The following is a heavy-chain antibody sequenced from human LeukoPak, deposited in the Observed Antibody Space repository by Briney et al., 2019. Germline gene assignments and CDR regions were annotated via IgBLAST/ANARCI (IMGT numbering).Heavy chain of an antibody. V-gene: IGHV3-30*02. CDR1: GLTFSTSG. J-gene: IGHJ4*02. CDR3: AREGGIIVAGKFDS. D-gene: IGHD6-19*01. Sequence: GGSLRLSCAATGLTFSTSGMHWVRQAPGKGLEWVAFIQYDESDKYYADSVRGRLTISRDNSKNTLYLQMNSLRAEDTAVYYCAREGGIIVAGKFDSWGQGTLVTVSS. CDR2: IQYDESDK.